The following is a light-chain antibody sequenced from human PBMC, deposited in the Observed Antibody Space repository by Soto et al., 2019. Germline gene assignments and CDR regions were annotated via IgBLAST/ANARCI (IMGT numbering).Light chain of an antibody. J-gene: IGKJ3*01. CDR2: AAS. CDR1: QGINSY. Sequence: DIQLTQSPSFLSASIGDRVTITCRASQGINSYLAWYQQKPGKAPKLLIYAASTLQSGVPSRFRGSESGTEFTCTISSWQPEDSGNYFCQQLNTYPFTFGPGTKVDFK. V-gene: IGKV1-9*01. CDR3: QQLNTYPFT.